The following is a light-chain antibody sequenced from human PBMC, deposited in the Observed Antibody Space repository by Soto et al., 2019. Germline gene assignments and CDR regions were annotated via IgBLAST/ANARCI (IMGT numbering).Light chain of an antibody. CDR1: QSISSN. CDR2: AAS. J-gene: IGKJ2*01. Sequence: EIVMTQSPATLSVSPGERATLSCRASQSISSNLAWYQQKPGQAPRLLIYAASTRATGIPARFSGSGSGADYTLTISSLQSEEFAVYYCQQYNNWLYTFGQGTKLEIK. CDR3: QQYNNWLYT. V-gene: IGKV3-15*01.